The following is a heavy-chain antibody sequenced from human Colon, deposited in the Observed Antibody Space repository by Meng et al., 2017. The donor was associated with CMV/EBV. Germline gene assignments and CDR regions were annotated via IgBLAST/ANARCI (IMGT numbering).Heavy chain of an antibody. Sequence: GGSLRLSCAASGFTFDDYAMHWVRQAPGKGLEWVSLISWDGGSTYYADSVKGRFTISRDNSKNSLYLKMNSLRAEDTALYYCAKDISPSSWYGGGVDYWGQGTLVTVSS. D-gene: IGHD6-13*01. J-gene: IGHJ4*02. CDR1: GFTFDDYA. V-gene: IGHV3-43D*03. CDR3: AKDISPSSWYGGGVDY. CDR2: ISWDGGST.